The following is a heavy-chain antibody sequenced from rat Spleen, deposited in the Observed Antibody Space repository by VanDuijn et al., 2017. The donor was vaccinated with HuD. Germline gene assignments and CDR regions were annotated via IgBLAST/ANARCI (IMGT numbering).Heavy chain of an antibody. J-gene: IGHJ2*01. CDR1: GFSLTSYG. D-gene: IGHD1-9*01. CDR2: ISSGGST. V-gene: IGHV2S8*01. Sequence: QVQLKESGPGLVQPSQTLSLTCTVSGFSLTSYGVSWVRQPPGKDLEWIVAISSGGSTYYNSVFKSRLSISRDTSKNQVFLKMNDLQTEDTAMYFCARDYGSNLGVDHWGQGVMVTVSS. CDR3: ARDYGSNLGVDH.